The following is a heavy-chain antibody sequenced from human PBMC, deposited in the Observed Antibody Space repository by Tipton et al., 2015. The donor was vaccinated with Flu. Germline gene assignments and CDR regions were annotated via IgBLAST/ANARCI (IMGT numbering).Heavy chain of an antibody. J-gene: IGHJ3*02. CDR2: INTDGSTT. CDR1: GFAFSGYW. Sequence: SLRLSCAASGFAFSGYWIHWVRQVPGKGLVWLSRINTDGSTTNYADSVEGRFTISRDNAKKTLYLDMNSLRAEDAAVYYCARISRLYADSASLAFDMWGQGTVVTVSS. V-gene: IGHV3-74*01. CDR3: ARISRLYADSASLAFDM. D-gene: IGHD2/OR15-2a*01.